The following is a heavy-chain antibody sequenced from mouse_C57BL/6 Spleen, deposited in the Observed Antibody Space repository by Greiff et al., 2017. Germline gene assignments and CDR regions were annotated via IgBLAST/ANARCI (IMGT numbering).Heavy chain of an antibody. J-gene: IGHJ3*01. D-gene: IGHD1-1*01. Sequence: QVQLQQPGAELVKPGASVKMSCKASGYTITSYWITWVKQRPGQGLEWIGDIYPGSGSTNYNEKFKSKATLTVDTSSSTAYMQLSSLTSEDSAVYYCARPDYYGSSPAWFAYWGQGTLVTVSA. CDR3: ARPDYYGSSPAWFAY. V-gene: IGHV1-55*01. CDR1: GYTITSYW. CDR2: IYPGSGST.